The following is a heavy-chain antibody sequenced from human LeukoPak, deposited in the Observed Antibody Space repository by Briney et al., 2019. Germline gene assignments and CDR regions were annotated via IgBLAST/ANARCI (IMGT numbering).Heavy chain of an antibody. D-gene: IGHD3-10*01. J-gene: IGHJ4*02. CDR2: ISGSGDST. CDR3: AKGMVRGVMYYFDY. CDR1: GFTFSSYA. V-gene: IGHV3-23*01. Sequence: GGSLRLSCAASGFTFSSYAMSWVRQAPGKGLEWVSAISGSGDSTYYADSVKGRFTISRDNSKNTLYLQMNSLRAEDTAVYYCAKGMVRGVMYYFDYWGQGTLVTVS.